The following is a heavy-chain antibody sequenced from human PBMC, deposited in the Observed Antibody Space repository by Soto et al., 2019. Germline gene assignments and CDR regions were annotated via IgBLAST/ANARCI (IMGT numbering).Heavy chain of an antibody. CDR1: GGSLSSGGYY. J-gene: IGHJ4*02. D-gene: IGHD6-13*01. CDR3: ATGRLYSSPTEFDY. Sequence: SETLSLTCTVSGGSLSSGGYYWSWIRQHPGKGLEWIGYIYYSGSTYYNPSLKSRVTISVDTSKNQFSLKLSSVTAADTAVYYCATGRLYSSPTEFDYWGQGTLVTVSS. V-gene: IGHV4-31*03. CDR2: IYYSGST.